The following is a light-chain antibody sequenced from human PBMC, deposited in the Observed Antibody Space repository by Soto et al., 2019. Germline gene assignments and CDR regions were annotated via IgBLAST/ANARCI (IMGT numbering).Light chain of an antibody. Sequence: SYELTQPLSVSVALGQTARITCGGNNIGSKNVHWYQQKPGQAPVLVIYRDSNRPSGIPERFSGANSGNTATLTINRAQVGDEDDYYCQVWDSSTVFGGGTKLTVL. CDR3: QVWDSSTV. V-gene: IGLV3-9*01. J-gene: IGLJ2*01. CDR1: NIGSKN. CDR2: RDS.